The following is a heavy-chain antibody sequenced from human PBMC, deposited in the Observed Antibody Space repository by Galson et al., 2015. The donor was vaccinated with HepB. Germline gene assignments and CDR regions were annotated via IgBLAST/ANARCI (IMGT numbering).Heavy chain of an antibody. CDR3: ARELQQLVRKWGFDY. V-gene: IGHV3-48*02. D-gene: IGHD6-13*01. CDR2: ISSSSSTI. CDR1: GFTFSSYS. Sequence: SLRLSCAASGFTFSSYSMNWVRQAPGKGLEWVSYISSSSSTIYYADSVKGRFTISRDNAKNSLYLQMNSLRDEDTAVYYCARELQQLVRKWGFDYWGQGTLVTVSS. J-gene: IGHJ4*02.